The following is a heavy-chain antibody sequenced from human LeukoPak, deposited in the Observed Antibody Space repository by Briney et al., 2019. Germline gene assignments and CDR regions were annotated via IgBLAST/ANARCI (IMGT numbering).Heavy chain of an antibody. Sequence: SETLSLTCTASDGSISTYYWSWIRQPPGKGLEWIGYVDYSGSTNYNPSLKSRVTISVDTSKNQFSLKLSSVTAADAAVYYCARVGQGCFDLWGRGTLVTVSS. CDR3: ARVGQGCFDL. CDR1: DGSISTYY. J-gene: IGHJ2*01. CDR2: VDYSGST. V-gene: IGHV4-59*01.